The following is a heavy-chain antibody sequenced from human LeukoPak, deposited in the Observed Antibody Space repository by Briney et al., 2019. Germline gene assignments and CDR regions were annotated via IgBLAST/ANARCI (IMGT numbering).Heavy chain of an antibody. J-gene: IGHJ4*02. Sequence: GGSLRLSCAASGFTVSSNYMSWVRQAPGKGLEWVSVIYSGGSTYYADSVKGRFTISRDNSKNTLYLQMNSLRAEDTAAYYCARDSPYDSSGYYDYWGQGTLVTVSS. CDR3: ARDSPYDSSGYYDY. V-gene: IGHV3-53*01. CDR2: IYSGGST. CDR1: GFTVSSNY. D-gene: IGHD3-22*01.